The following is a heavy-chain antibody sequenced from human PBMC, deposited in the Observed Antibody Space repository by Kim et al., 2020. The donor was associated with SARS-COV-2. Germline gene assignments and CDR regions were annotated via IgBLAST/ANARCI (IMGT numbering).Heavy chain of an antibody. CDR2: IWYDGSNK. CDR3: ARGTIVGATTVPYGMDV. Sequence: GGSLRLSCAASGFTFSSYGMHWVRQAPGKGLEWVAVIWYDGSNKYYADSVKGRFTISRDNSNNTLYLQMNSLRAEDMAVYYCARGTIVGATTVPYGMDVWGQGTTVTVSS. V-gene: IGHV3-33*01. CDR1: GFTFSSYG. J-gene: IGHJ6*02. D-gene: IGHD1-26*01.